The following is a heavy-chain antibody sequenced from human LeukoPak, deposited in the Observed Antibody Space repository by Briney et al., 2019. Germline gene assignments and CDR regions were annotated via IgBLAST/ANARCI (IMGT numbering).Heavy chain of an antibody. Sequence: ASVKVSCKASGYTFTSYDINWVRQATGQGLEWMGWMNPNSGNTGYAQKFQGRVTMTRNTSISTAYMELSSLRSEDTAVYYCASPDPYCSGGSCYLGYWGQGTLVTVSS. CDR2: MNPNSGNT. D-gene: IGHD2-15*01. CDR3: ASPDPYCSGGSCYLGY. V-gene: IGHV1-8*01. CDR1: GYTFTSYD. J-gene: IGHJ4*02.